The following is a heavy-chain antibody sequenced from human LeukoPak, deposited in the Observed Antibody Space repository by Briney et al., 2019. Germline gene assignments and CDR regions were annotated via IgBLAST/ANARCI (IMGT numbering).Heavy chain of an antibody. J-gene: IGHJ4*02. CDR2: IYYSVST. CDR1: GGSISSYY. D-gene: IGHD3-22*01. CDR3: ARVTGYMIEDYFDY. V-gene: IGHV4-59*01. Sequence: SETLSLTCTVSGGSISSYYWSWIRQPPGQGLEWIGYIYYSVSTNYNPSLKSRVTISVKTSTNQFSLKLSSVTAADTAVYYCARVTGYMIEDYFDYWGQGTLVTVSS.